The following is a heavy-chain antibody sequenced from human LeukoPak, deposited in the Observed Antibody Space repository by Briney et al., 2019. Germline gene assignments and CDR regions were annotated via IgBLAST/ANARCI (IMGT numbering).Heavy chain of an antibody. D-gene: IGHD6-13*01. J-gene: IGHJ6*02. V-gene: IGHV3-48*04. Sequence: GGSLRLSCAASGFTFSSYSMNWVRQAPGKGLEWVSYISSSSSTIYYADSVKGRFTISRDNAKNSLYLQMNSLRAEDTAVYYCARVGYSSSWYRYYYYGMDVWGQGTTVTVSS. CDR3: ARVGYSSSWYRYYYYGMDV. CDR2: ISSSSSTI. CDR1: GFTFSSYS.